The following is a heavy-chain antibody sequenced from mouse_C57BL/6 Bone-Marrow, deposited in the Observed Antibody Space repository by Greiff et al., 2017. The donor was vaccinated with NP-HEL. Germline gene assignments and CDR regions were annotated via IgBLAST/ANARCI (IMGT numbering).Heavy chain of an antibody. CDR2: IYPRSGNT. Sequence: QVQLQQSGAELARPGASVKLSCKASGYTFTSYGISWVKQRTGQGLEWIGEIYPRSGNTYYNEKFKGKATLTADKSSSTAYMELRSLTSEDSAVYFCARSLSLLLRKAYYFDCWGQGTTLTVST. D-gene: IGHD2-12*01. V-gene: IGHV1-81*01. CDR3: ARSLSLLLRKAYYFDC. CDR1: GYTFTSYG. J-gene: IGHJ2*01.